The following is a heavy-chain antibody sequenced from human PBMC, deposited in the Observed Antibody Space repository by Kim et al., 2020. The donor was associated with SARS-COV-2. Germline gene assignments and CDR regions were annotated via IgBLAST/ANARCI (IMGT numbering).Heavy chain of an antibody. CDR1: GGSISSSSYY. CDR2: IYYSGST. Sequence: SETLSLTCTVSGGSISSSSYYWGWIRQPPGKGLEWIGSIYYSGSTYYNPSLKSRVTISVDTSKNQFSLKLSSVTAADTAVYYCARDDGYKFDPWGQETLVTVSS. D-gene: IGHD5-12*01. V-gene: IGHV4-39*07. CDR3: ARDDGYKFDP. J-gene: IGHJ5*02.